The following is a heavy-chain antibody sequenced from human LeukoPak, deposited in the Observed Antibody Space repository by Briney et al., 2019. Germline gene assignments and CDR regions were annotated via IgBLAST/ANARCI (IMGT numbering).Heavy chain of an antibody. CDR1: GGSVTTTNW. D-gene: IGHD5-24*01. V-gene: IGHV4-4*02. CDR2: VHLDGMT. CDR3: ARVMYGRDGYNSVSYFDY. J-gene: IGHJ4*02. Sequence: SGTLSLTCGGSGGSVTTTNWWTWVRKPPGKGLEGIGEVHLDGMTNYNPSLKSRVTVSVDTSKNQFSLKLSSVTAADTAVYYCARVMYGRDGYNSVSYFDYWGQGTLVTVSS.